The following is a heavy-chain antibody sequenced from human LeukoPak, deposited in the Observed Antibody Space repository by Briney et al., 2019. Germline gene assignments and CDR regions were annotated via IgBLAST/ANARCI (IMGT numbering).Heavy chain of an antibody. Sequence: GGSLRLSCAASGFTVSSNYMSWVRQAPGKGLEWVSVIYNGGSTYYADSVRGRFTISRDNSKNTLYLQMNSLRAEDTAVYYCAKSSGPGGYYYYGMDVWGQGTTVTVSS. V-gene: IGHV3-53*01. CDR2: IYNGGST. D-gene: IGHD3-22*01. J-gene: IGHJ6*02. CDR3: AKSSGPGGYYYYGMDV. CDR1: GFTVSSNY.